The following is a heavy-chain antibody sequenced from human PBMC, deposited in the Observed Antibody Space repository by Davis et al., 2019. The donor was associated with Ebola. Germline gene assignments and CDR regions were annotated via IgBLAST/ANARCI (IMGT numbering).Heavy chain of an antibody. J-gene: IGHJ4*02. D-gene: IGHD2-21*02. CDR1: GFTFSSYS. CDR2: ITTSGRTT. Sequence: GESLKISCAASGFTFSSYSMNWVRQAPGMGLEWVSAITTSGRTTGYADSVKGRFTIARDNSKNTVYLQMNSLRAEDTAVYYCATRGDNRQFDYWGQGTLVTVSS. CDR3: ATRGDNRQFDY. V-gene: IGHV3-23*01.